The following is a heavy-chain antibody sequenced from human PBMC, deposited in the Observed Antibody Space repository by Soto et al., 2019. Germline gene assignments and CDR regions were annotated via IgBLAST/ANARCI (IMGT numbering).Heavy chain of an antibody. D-gene: IGHD2-2*02. CDR2: ISYDGSNK. V-gene: IGHV3-30-3*01. Sequence: GGSLRLSCAASGFTFSSYAMHWVRQAPGKGLEWVALISYDGSNKYYADSVKGRFTISRDNSKNTLYLQMNSLRAEDTAVYYCARDVIPAAIYYSYYGMDVWGQGTTVTVSS. J-gene: IGHJ6*02. CDR3: ARDVIPAAIYYSYYGMDV. CDR1: GFTFSSYA.